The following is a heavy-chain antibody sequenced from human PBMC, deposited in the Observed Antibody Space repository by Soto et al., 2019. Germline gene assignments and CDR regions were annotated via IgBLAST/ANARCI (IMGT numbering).Heavy chain of an antibody. V-gene: IGHV3-23*01. J-gene: IGHJ3*02. CDR1: GFTLSSYA. CDR2: ISGSGDFT. Sequence: EVQMLESGGGLVQPGGSLRLSCAASGFTLSSYALSWVRQAPGKGLEWVSGISGSGDFTFDADSVRGRFTISRDNSMNTLYLLMNSLRVEDTAVYYCARGPTIFGVGVDAFDIWGQGTMATVSS. CDR3: ARGPTIFGVGVDAFDI. D-gene: IGHD3-3*01.